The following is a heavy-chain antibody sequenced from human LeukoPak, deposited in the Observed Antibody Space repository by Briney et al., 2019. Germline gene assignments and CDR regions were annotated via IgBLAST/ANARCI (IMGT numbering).Heavy chain of an antibody. D-gene: IGHD2-2*01. Sequence: GSSVKVSCKASGGTFSSYAISWVRQAPGQGLEWMGGIIPIFGTANYAQKFQGRVTITTDESTSTAYMELSSLRSEDTAVYYCARAGCSSTSCYAFDYWGQGTLVTVSS. CDR1: GGTFSSYA. CDR3: ARAGCSSTSCYAFDY. CDR2: IIPIFGTA. V-gene: IGHV1-69*05. J-gene: IGHJ4*02.